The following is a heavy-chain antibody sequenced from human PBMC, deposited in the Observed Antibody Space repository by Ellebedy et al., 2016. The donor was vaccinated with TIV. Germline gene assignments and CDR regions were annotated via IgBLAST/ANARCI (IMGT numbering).Heavy chain of an antibody. D-gene: IGHD4-23*01. Sequence: GESLKISCAASGFTFSRYEMHWVRQDTEKGLEWVSAIGTAGNTFYADSVKGRFTISRENGKNSLYLQMNSLRPEGTAVYYCAREGNYGGNINMDPFDIWGQGTMVIVSS. V-gene: IGHV3-13*01. CDR3: AREGNYGGNINMDPFDI. CDR2: IGTAGNT. CDR1: GFTFSRYE. J-gene: IGHJ3*02.